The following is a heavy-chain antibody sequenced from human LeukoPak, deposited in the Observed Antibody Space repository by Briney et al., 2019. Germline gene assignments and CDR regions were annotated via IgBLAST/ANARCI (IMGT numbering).Heavy chain of an antibody. CDR1: GYTFTSYG. V-gene: IGHV1-18*01. CDR3: ARQAPHSYGSGLNYYYYYGMDV. J-gene: IGHJ6*02. CDR2: ISAYNGNT. D-gene: IGHD3-10*01. Sequence: ASVKVSCKASGYTFTSYGISWVRQAPGQGLEWMGWISAYNGNTNYAQKLQGRVTMTTDTSTSTAYMELRSLRSDDTAVYYCARQAPHSYGSGLNYYYYYGMDVWGEGTTVTVSS.